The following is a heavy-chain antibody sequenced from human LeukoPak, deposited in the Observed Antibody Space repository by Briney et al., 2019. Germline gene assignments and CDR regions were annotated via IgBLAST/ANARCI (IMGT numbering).Heavy chain of an antibody. CDR3: ARDSQAFCSGVSCLNYFDY. J-gene: IGHJ4*02. CDR2: IIANSGGT. V-gene: IGHV1-2*02. D-gene: IGHD2-15*01. CDR1: GYTFTDFY. Sequence: GATVKVSCQTSGYTFTDFYMHWVRQAPGQGLEWMGWIIANSGGTNYAQKFQGRVTLTRDTSISTAYMELSSLRSDDTAVYYCARDSQAFCSGVSCLNYFDYWGQGALVTVPP.